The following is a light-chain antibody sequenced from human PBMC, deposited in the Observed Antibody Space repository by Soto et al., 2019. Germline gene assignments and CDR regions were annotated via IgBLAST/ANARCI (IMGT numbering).Light chain of an antibody. V-gene: IGKV1-9*01. CDR3: QQLNSYPPAIT. CDR1: QGISSY. Sequence: DIQMTQSPSSLSASVGDRVTITCRASQGISSYLAWYQQKPGKAPKLLIYAASTLQSGVPSRFSGSGSGTDFTLTISSLQPEDFATYYCQQLNSYPPAITFGQGTRLEIK. CDR2: AAS. J-gene: IGKJ5*01.